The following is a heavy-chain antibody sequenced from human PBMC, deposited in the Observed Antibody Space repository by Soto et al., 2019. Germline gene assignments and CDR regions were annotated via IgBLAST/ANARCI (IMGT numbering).Heavy chain of an antibody. D-gene: IGHD6-19*01. Sequence: PGGSLRLSCAASGFTLNTHSMPLVRQAPGKGLECVSAVSGRSGDTYYAASVKGRFTISGDNSKNTVMLDMNNLRAEDTAVYYCARDSSAWPNYFDSWGQGVQVNVSS. CDR1: GFTLNTHS. CDR2: VSGRSGDT. J-gene: IGHJ4*02. CDR3: ARDSSAWPNYFDS. V-gene: IGHV3-23*01.